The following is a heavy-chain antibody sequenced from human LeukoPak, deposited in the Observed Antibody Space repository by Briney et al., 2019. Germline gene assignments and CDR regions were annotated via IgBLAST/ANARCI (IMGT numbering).Heavy chain of an antibody. Sequence: PSETLSLTCTVSGGSISSSSYYWGWIRQPPGKGLEWIGSIYYSGSTYYNPSLKSRVTISVDTSKNQFSLKLSSVTAADTAVYYCARDSVGSGSYLGAFDIWGKGTMVTVSS. J-gene: IGHJ3*02. CDR2: IYYSGST. CDR1: GGSISSSSYY. V-gene: IGHV4-39*07. D-gene: IGHD6-19*01. CDR3: ARDSVGSGSYLGAFDI.